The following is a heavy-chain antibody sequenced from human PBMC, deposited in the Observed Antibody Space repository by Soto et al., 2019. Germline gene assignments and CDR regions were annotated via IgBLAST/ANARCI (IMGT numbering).Heavy chain of an antibody. V-gene: IGHV1-69*13. J-gene: IGHJ6*02. CDR1: GGTFSSYA. CDR2: IIPIFGTA. CDR3: ARDRLVVVAAKSYYYYGMDV. D-gene: IGHD2-15*01. Sequence: GASVKVSCKASGGTFSSYAISWVRQAPGQGLEWMGGIIPIFGTANYAQKFQGRVTITADESTSTAYMELSSLRSEDTAVYYCARDRLVVVAAKSYYYYGMDVWGQGTTVTVSS.